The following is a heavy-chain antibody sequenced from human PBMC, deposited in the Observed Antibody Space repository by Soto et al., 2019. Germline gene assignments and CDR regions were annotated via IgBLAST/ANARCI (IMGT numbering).Heavy chain of an antibody. CDR2: IYYSGST. J-gene: IGHJ6*02. CDR3: ARGGSIAAPVGSYYYYYGMDV. D-gene: IGHD6-6*01. Sequence: KTSETLSLTCTVSGGSISSYYWSWIRQPPGKGLEWIGYIYYSGSTNYNPSLKSRVTISVDTSKNQFSLKLSSVTAADTAVYYCARGGSIAAPVGSYYYYYGMDVWGQGTTVTVSS. V-gene: IGHV4-59*01. CDR1: GGSISSYY.